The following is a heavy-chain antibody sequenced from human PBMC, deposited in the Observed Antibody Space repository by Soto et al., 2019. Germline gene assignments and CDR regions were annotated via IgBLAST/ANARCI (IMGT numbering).Heavy chain of an antibody. V-gene: IGHV2-70*04. J-gene: IGHJ4*02. CDR1: GFSLSTSGMR. CDR2: IDWDDDK. CDR3: ARIHLLDPYYYGSGSYYYFDY. D-gene: IGHD3-10*01. Sequence: ESGPTLVNPTQTLTLTCTFSGFSLSTSGMRVSWIRQPPGKALEWLARIDWDDDKFYSRSLKTRLTISKDTSKNQVVLTMTNMDPVDTATYYCARIHLLDPYYYGSGSYYYFDYWGQGTLVTVSS.